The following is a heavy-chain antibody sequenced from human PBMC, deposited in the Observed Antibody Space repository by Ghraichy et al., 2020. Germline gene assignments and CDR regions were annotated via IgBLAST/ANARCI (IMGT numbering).Heavy chain of an antibody. CDR1: GGSFSGYY. CDR2: INHSGST. CDR3: ARGVGAAYYYYGMDV. J-gene: IGHJ6*02. D-gene: IGHD3-10*01. Sequence: SETLSLTCAVYGGSFSGYYWSWIRQPPGKGLEWIGEINHSGSTNYNPSLKSRVTISVDTSKNQFSLKLSSVTAADTAVYYCARGVGAAYYYYGMDVWGQGTTVTVSS. V-gene: IGHV4-34*01.